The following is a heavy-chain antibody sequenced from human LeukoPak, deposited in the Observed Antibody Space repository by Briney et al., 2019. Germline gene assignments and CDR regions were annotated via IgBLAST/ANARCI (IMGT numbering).Heavy chain of an antibody. CDR3: AKMKGHPLPKYYMDV. CDR1: GFTFSHYY. D-gene: IGHD1-26*01. CDR2: ISSSGSTI. V-gene: IGHV3-11*01. J-gene: IGHJ6*01. Sequence: AGGSLRLSCAASGFTFSHYYMSWIRQAPGKGLEWVSYISSSGSTIYYADSVKGRFTISRDNSKNTLYLEMNSLRAEDTAIYYCAKMKGHPLPKYYMDVWGQGTTVTVSS.